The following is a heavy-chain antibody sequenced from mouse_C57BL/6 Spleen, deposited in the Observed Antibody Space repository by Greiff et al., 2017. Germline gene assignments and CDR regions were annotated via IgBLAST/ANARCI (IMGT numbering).Heavy chain of an antibody. V-gene: IGHV1-80*01. D-gene: IGHD1-1*01. CDR3: AREDYGSSYDAMDY. Sequence: VQLQQSGAELVKPGASVKISCKASGYAFSSYWMNWVKQRPGKGLEWIGQIYPGDGDTNYNGKFKGKATLTADKSSSTAYMQLSSLTSEDSAVXFCAREDYGSSYDAMDYWGQGTSVTVSS. CDR1: GYAFSSYW. J-gene: IGHJ4*01. CDR2: IYPGDGDT.